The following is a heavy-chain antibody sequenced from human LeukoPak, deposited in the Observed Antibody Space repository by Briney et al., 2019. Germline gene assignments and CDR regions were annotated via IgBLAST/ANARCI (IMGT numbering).Heavy chain of an antibody. Sequence: GGSLRLSCAASGFTFSSYGMHWVRQAPGKGLEWVAVISYDGSNKYYADSVKGRFTISRDNSKNTLYLQMNSLRAEDTAVYYCAKDLLYSDVWGSYRPNPLDYWGQGTLVTVSS. CDR3: AKDLLYSDVWGSYRPNPLDY. CDR2: ISYDGSNK. CDR1: GFTFSSYG. J-gene: IGHJ4*02. D-gene: IGHD3-16*02. V-gene: IGHV3-30*18.